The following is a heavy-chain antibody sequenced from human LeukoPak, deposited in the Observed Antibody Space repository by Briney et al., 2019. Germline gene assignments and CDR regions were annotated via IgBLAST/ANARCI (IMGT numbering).Heavy chain of an antibody. Sequence: GESLKISCKGSGYSFTSYWISWVRQMPGKGLEWMGIIYPGDSDTRYSPSFQGQVTISADKSISTAYLQWSSLKASDTAMYYCARQYCSSTSCPYYYYYMDVWGKGTTVTVSS. J-gene: IGHJ6*03. CDR1: GYSFTSYW. V-gene: IGHV5-51*01. D-gene: IGHD2-2*01. CDR3: ARQYCSSTSCPYYYYYMDV. CDR2: IYPGDSDT.